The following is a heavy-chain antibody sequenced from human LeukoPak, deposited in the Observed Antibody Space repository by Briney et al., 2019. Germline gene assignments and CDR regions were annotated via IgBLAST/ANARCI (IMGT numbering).Heavy chain of an antibody. CDR3: ARGYYYDSSGYYYRINNWFDP. V-gene: IGHV4-34*01. Sequence: PSETLSLTCAVYGGSFSGYYWSWIRQPPGKGLEWIGEINHSGSTNYNPSLKSRVTISVDTSKNQFSLKLSSVTAADTAVYYCARGYYYDSSGYYYRINNWFDPWGQGTLVTVSS. J-gene: IGHJ5*02. CDR2: INHSGST. D-gene: IGHD3-22*01. CDR1: GGSFSGYY.